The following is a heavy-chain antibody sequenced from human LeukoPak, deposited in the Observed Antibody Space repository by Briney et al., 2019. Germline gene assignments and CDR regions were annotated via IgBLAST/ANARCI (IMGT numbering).Heavy chain of an antibody. CDR2: ISSSSSTI. CDR3: ARVQVVVPSLFDYFDY. Sequence: GGSLRLSCAASGFTFSSYSMNWVRQAPGKGLEWVSYISSSSSTIHYADSVKGRFTISRDNAKNSLYLQMNSLRAEDTAVYYCARVQVVVPSLFDYFDYWGQGTLVTVSS. J-gene: IGHJ4*02. V-gene: IGHV3-48*04. CDR1: GFTFSSYS. D-gene: IGHD2-2*01.